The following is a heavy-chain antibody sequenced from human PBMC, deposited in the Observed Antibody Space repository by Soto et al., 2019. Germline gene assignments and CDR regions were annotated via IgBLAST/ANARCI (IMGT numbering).Heavy chain of an antibody. Sequence: ASVKVSCKASGYTFTGYYIHWVRQAPGQGLEWMGWIDPNSGSANYAQKFRGWVAMTRDTSINTAYLELSRLRSDDTAVYYCARDFSWRQPQYEYYYFGMDVWGQGTTVTVSS. CDR3: ARDFSWRQPQYEYYYFGMDV. CDR1: GYTFTGYY. J-gene: IGHJ6*02. CDR2: IDPNSGSA. V-gene: IGHV1-2*04. D-gene: IGHD5-18*01.